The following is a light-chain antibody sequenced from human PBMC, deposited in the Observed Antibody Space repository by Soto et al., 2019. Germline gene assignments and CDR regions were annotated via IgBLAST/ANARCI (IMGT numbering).Light chain of an antibody. CDR1: SSDVGGYNY. Sequence: QSVLTQPRSVSGSPGQSVTISCTGTSSDVGGYNYVSWYQQHPGKAPKLMIYDVSKRPSGVPDRFSGSKSGNTASLTISGLQAEYEADYYCCSYAGSSTYVFGPVTRSPS. CDR2: DVS. J-gene: IGLJ1*01. CDR3: CSYAGSSTYV. V-gene: IGLV2-11*01.